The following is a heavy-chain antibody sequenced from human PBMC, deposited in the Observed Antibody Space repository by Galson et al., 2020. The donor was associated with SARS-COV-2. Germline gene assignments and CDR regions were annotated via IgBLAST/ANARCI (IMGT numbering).Heavy chain of an antibody. Sequence: ASLRLSCVGSGFTFSSHWMSWVRQAPGKGLEWVADIKPDGSDKYYVDSVKGRFTIARDNAKNSLYLQMNSLGAEDTAVYYCARGHWGRDYWGQGTLVTVSS. CDR2: IKPDGSDK. V-gene: IGHV3-7*04. CDR3: ARGHWGRDY. CDR1: GFTFSSHW. J-gene: IGHJ4*02. D-gene: IGHD7-27*01.